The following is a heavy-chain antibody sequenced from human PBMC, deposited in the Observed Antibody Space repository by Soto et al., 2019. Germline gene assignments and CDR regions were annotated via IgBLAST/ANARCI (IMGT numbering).Heavy chain of an antibody. CDR3: AKGVIPGVLRFLEWLRDYGMDD. Sequence: PGGSLRLSCAASGFTFSSYAMSWVRQAPGKGLEWVSAISGSGGSTYYADSVKGRFTISRDNSKNTLYLQMNSLRAEDTAVYYCAKGVIPGVLRFLEWLRDYGMDDWGQGTTVTVSS. V-gene: IGHV3-23*01. CDR1: GFTFSSYA. CDR2: ISGSGGST. J-gene: IGHJ6*02. D-gene: IGHD3-3*01.